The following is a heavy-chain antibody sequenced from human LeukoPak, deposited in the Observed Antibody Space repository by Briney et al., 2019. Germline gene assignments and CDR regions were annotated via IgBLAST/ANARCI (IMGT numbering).Heavy chain of an antibody. CDR3: ARASSGWYRIFDY. V-gene: IGHV4-4*02. CDR2: IYHSRST. J-gene: IGHJ4*02. CDR1: GGSISRSNW. Sequence: SETLSLTCAVSGGSISRSNWWSWVRQPPGKGLEWIGEIYHSRSTNYNPSLKSRVTISVDKSKNQFSLKLSSVTAADTAVYYCARASSGWYRIFDYWGQGTLVTVSS. D-gene: IGHD6-19*01.